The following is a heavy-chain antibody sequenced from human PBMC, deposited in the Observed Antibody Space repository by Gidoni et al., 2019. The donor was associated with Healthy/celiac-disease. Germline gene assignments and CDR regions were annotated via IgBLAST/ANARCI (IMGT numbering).Heavy chain of an antibody. CDR1: GYTFTSYA. J-gene: IGHJ4*02. V-gene: IGHV1-3*01. Sequence: QVQLVQSGAEVKKPGASVKVSCKASGYTFTSYAMHWVRQAPGQRLEWMGWINAGNGNTKYSQKFQGRVTITRDTSASTAYMELSSLRSEDTAVYYCARDQAGDYGAAAGTLDYWGQGTLVTVSS. D-gene: IGHD6-13*01. CDR3: ARDQAGDYGAAAGTLDY. CDR2: INAGNGNT.